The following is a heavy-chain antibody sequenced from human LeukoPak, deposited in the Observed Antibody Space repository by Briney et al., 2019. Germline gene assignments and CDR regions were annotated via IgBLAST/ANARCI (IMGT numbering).Heavy chain of an antibody. Sequence: GGSLRLSCAASGFTFSSYAMSWVRQAPGKGLEWVSAISYSVGSTYYADSVKGRFTISRDNSKNTLYLQMSSPRAEDTAVYYCAKNVAGYYFEYWGQGALVTVSS. CDR3: AKNVAGYYFEY. CDR1: GFTFSSYA. V-gene: IGHV3-23*01. D-gene: IGHD6-13*01. J-gene: IGHJ4*02. CDR2: ISYSVGST.